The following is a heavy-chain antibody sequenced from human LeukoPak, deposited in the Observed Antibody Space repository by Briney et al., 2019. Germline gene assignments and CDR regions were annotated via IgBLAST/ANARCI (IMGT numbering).Heavy chain of an antibody. CDR1: GGSINSGDYY. V-gene: IGHV4-30-4*01. D-gene: IGHD3-22*01. J-gene: IGHJ5*02. CDR3: ARPYYYDSRIDP. Sequence: SETLSLTCTVSGGSINSGDYYWGWIRQPPGKGLEWIAYMYYSGSTYYNPSLKSRVTMSADTSKNQLSLKLSSVTAADTAVYYCARPYYYDSRIDPWGQGILVTVSS. CDR2: MYYSGST.